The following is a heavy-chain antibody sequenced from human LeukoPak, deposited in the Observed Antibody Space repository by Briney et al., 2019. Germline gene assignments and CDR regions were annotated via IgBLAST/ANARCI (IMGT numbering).Heavy chain of an antibody. CDR3: ARVHSSSWYSDY. CDR2: IYYSGST. CDR1: GGPISSYY. J-gene: IGHJ4*02. V-gene: IGHV4-59*08. D-gene: IGHD6-13*01. Sequence: PSETLSLTCTVSGGPISSYYWSWIRQPPGKGLEWIGYIYYSGSTDYNPSLKSRVTISVDTSKNQFSLKLSSVTAADTAVYYCARVHSSSWYSDYWGQGTLVTVSS.